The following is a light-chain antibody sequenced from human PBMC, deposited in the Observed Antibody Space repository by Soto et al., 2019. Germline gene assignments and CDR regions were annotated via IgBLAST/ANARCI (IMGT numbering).Light chain of an antibody. V-gene: IGLV2-23*01. CDR1: SRDVGGYNL. CDR3: SSYTSSSIYV. CDR2: EGT. J-gene: IGLJ1*01. Sequence: QSARTQPASVSGSPGQSITVSCAGTSRDVGGYNLVSWYQQHPGKAPKLIIYEGTERPTGISPRFSGSKSGNTASLTISGLQAEDEADYYCSSYTSSSIYVFGSGTKVTVL.